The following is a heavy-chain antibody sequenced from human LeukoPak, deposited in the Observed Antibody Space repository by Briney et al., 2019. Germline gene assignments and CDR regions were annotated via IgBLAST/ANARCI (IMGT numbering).Heavy chain of an antibody. CDR2: ISSSSSYI. J-gene: IGHJ2*01. D-gene: IGHD4-17*01. Sequence: GGSLRLSCAASGFTFSSYSMNWVRQAPGKGLEWVSSISSSSSYIYYADSVKGRFTISRDNAKNSLYLQMNSLRAEDTAVYYCARGGEPGGWYFDLWGRGTLVTVSS. V-gene: IGHV3-21*01. CDR3: ARGGEPGGWYFDL. CDR1: GFTFSSYS.